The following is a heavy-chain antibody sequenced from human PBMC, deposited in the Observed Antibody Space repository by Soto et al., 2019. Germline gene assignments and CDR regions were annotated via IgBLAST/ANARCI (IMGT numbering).Heavy chain of an antibody. CDR3: ARANYYVSPGDFDY. CDR1: GFTFSSYS. V-gene: IGHV3-48*01. CDR2: ISSSSSTI. D-gene: IGHD3-10*02. Sequence: EVQLVESGGGLVQPGGSLRLSCAASGFTFSSYSMNWVRQAPGKGLEWVSYISSSSSTIYYADSVKGRFTISRDNAKTSLYLQMNSLRAEDTAVYYCARANYYVSPGDFDYCGQGTLVTFSS. J-gene: IGHJ4*02.